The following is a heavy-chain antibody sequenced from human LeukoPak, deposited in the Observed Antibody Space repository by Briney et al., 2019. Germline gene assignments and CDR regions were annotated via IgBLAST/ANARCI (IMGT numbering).Heavy chain of an antibody. D-gene: IGHD3-10*01. V-gene: IGHV3-23*01. Sequence: GGSLRLTCAASGFTLSSSAMSWVRQVPGKGLEWVSGISASGGSTSYADSVRGRFTISRDNSKNTLYVQMNSLRDEDTAVYYCARGRGSYSLDYWGQGTLVTVSS. CDR2: ISASGGST. CDR1: GFTLSSSA. CDR3: ARGRGSYSLDY. J-gene: IGHJ4*02.